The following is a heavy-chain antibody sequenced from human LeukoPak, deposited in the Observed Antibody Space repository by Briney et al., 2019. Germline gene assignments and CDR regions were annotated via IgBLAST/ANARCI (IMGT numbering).Heavy chain of an antibody. CDR3: ARVTLWGSGSYLAYYYMDV. D-gene: IGHD3-10*01. V-gene: IGHV3-48*01. CDR1: GFTFNSET. Sequence: TGGSLRLSCAASGFTFNSETMNWVRQAPGKGLEWVSYISSGGNTIYYADSVKGRFTISRDNAKNSLYLQMNSLRAGDTAVYYCARVTLWGSGSYLAYYYMDVWGKGTTVTVSS. J-gene: IGHJ6*03. CDR2: ISSGGNTI.